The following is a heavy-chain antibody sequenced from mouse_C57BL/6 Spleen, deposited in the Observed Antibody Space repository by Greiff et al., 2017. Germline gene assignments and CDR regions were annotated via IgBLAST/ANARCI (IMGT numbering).Heavy chain of an antibody. V-gene: IGHV1-42*01. CDR3: ARSGGHYFDY. CDR1: GYSFTGYY. J-gene: IGHJ2*01. Sequence: EVKLMESGPELVKPGASVKISCKASGYSFTGYYMNWVKQSPEKSLEWIGEINPSTGGTTYNQKFKAKATLTVDKSSSTAYMQLKSLTSEDSAVYYCARSGGHYFDYWGQGTTLTVSS. D-gene: IGHD1-1*02. CDR2: INPSTGGT.